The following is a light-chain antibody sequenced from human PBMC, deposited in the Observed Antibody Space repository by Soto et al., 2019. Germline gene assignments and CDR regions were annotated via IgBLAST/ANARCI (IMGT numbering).Light chain of an antibody. V-gene: IGKV3-15*01. Sequence: EIVMTQSPPTLSVSPGERVTLSCRASQSVSSNFAWYQHKPGQAPGLLIYGASTRATGIPARFSGSGSGTEFTLTISSLQSEDFAVYFCQQYTDWPITFGQGTRLEIK. CDR2: GAS. CDR3: QQYTDWPIT. J-gene: IGKJ5*01. CDR1: QSVSSN.